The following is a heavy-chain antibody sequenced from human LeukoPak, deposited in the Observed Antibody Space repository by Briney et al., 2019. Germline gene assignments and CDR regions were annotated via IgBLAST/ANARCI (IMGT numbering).Heavy chain of an antibody. CDR1: GYTFTGYY. D-gene: IGHD3-10*01. J-gene: IGHJ4*02. CDR2: INPNSGGT. Sequence: GASVKVSCKASGYTFTGYYMHWVRQAPGQGLEWMGRINPNSGGTNYAQKFQGRVTMTRDTSISTAYMELSRLRSDDTAVYYCARAPPGASPLFDYWGQGTLVTVSS. V-gene: IGHV1-2*06. CDR3: ARAPPGASPLFDY.